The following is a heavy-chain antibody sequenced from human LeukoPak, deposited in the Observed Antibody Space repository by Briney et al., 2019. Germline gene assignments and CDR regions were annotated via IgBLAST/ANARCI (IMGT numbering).Heavy chain of an antibody. Sequence: GRSLRLSCAASGFTFSSYAMHWVRQAPGKGLEWVAVISYDGSNKYYADSVKGRFTISRDNSKNTLYLQMNSLRAEDTAVYYCARLGLEVGGPNWFDPWGQGTLVTVSS. J-gene: IGHJ5*02. CDR3: ARLGLEVGGPNWFDP. CDR2: ISYDGSNK. D-gene: IGHD1-1*01. V-gene: IGHV3-30*04. CDR1: GFTFSSYA.